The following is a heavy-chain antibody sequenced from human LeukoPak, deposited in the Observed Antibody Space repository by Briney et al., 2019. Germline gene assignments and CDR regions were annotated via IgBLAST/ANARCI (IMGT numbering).Heavy chain of an antibody. Sequence: PGGSLRLSCAASGFTFSSYEMNWVRQAPGKGLEWGSYISSSGSTIYYADSVKGRFTISRDNAKNSLYLQMNSLRAEDTAVYYCARVEDSTYYYYGMDVWGQGTTVTVSS. CDR3: ARVEDSTYYYYGMDV. V-gene: IGHV3-48*03. CDR1: GFTFSSYE. J-gene: IGHJ6*02. D-gene: IGHD6-13*01. CDR2: ISSSGSTI.